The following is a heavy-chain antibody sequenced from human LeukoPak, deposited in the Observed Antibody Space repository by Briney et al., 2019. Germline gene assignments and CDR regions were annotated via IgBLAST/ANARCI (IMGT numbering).Heavy chain of an antibody. J-gene: IGHJ4*02. CDR2: IGTAGDT. CDR3: ARDRGSSGPRGKLPYYFDY. CDR1: GFTFSSYD. Sequence: GGSLRLSCAASGFTFSSYDMHWVRQATGKGLEWVSAIGTAGDTYYPGSVKGRFTISRENAKNSLYLQMNSLRAEDTAVYYCARDRGSSGPRGKLPYYFDYWGQGTLVTVSS. D-gene: IGHD6-19*01. V-gene: IGHV3-13*01.